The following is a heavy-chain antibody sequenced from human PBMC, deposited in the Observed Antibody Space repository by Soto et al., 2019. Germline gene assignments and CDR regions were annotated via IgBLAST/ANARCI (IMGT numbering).Heavy chain of an antibody. CDR2: IGGSGGGT. CDR3: ARSNYYDI. J-gene: IGHJ3*02. D-gene: IGHD3-10*01. V-gene: IGHV3-23*01. Sequence: PGGSLRLSCAASGFTFSSYVMSWIRQAPGKGLEWVSTIGGSGGGTYYADSVKGRFTISRDNSKNTLYLQMNSLRAEDTAVYYCARSNYYDIWGKGTMVPV. CDR1: GFTFSSYV.